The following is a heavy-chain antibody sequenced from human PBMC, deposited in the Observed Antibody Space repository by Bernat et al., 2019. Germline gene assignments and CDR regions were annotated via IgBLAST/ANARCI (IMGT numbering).Heavy chain of an antibody. Sequence: QVTLKESGPVLVKPTETLTLTCTVSGFSLSNARMGVSWIRQPPGKALEWLSHIFSNDEKSYSTSLKSRLTISKDTSKSQVVLTMTNMDPVDTATYYCARHYYYDSSGYYDAFDIWGQGTMVTVSA. CDR3: ARHYYYDSSGYYDAFDI. V-gene: IGHV2-26*01. J-gene: IGHJ3*02. D-gene: IGHD3-22*01. CDR1: GFSLSNARMG. CDR2: IFSNDEK.